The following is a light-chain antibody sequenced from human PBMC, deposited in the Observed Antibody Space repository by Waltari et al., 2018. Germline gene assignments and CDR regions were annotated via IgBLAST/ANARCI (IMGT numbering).Light chain of an antibody. V-gene: IGKV3-20*01. J-gene: IGKJ4*01. Sequence: ATLSCRASQSVTSISLSWYQQKLGQAPRLLIYGTSSRATGTPDRFSGSGSGTDFTLTISRLEPEDVAVYYCQQYDGEVVTFGGGTKVEI. CDR3: QQYDGEVVT. CDR2: GTS. CDR1: QSVTSIS.